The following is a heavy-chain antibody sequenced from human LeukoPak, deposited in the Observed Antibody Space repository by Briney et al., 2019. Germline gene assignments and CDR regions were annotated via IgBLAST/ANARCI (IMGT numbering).Heavy chain of an antibody. J-gene: IGHJ5*02. CDR2: INPNSGGT. Sequence: ASVKVSCKASGYTFTGYYMHWVRQAPGQGLEWMGWINPNSGGTNYAQKVQGRVTMTRDTSISKAYMELSRLRSDDTAVYYCARDRGSGYVWNWFDPWGQGTLVTVSS. V-gene: IGHV1-2*02. D-gene: IGHD5-12*01. CDR1: GYTFTGYY. CDR3: ARDRGSGYVWNWFDP.